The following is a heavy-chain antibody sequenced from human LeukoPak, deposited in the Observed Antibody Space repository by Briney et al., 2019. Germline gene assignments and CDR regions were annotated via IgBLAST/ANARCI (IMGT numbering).Heavy chain of an antibody. CDR3: ARAGRGRYYYYYYMDV. Sequence: SETLSLTCAVYGGSFSGYYWSWIRQPPGKGLEWIGEINHSGSTNYNPSLKSRVTISVDTSKNQFSLKLSSVTAADTAVYYCARAGRGRYYYYYYMDVWGKGTTVTVSS. CDR2: INHSGST. J-gene: IGHJ6*03. D-gene: IGHD1-14*01. CDR1: GGSFSGYY. V-gene: IGHV4-34*01.